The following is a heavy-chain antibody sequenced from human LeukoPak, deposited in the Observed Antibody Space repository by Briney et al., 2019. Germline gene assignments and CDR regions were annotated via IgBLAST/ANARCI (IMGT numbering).Heavy chain of an antibody. Sequence: PGGSLRLSCAASGFTFSSHAMSWVRQAPGKGLEWVSGISGRGDSTVYADSVKGRFTISRDNAKNSLYLQMNSLRAEDTAVYYCARGRGTIDSSGLDYWGQGTLVTVSS. CDR2: ISGRGDST. V-gene: IGHV3-23*01. CDR3: ARGRGTIDSSGLDY. D-gene: IGHD3-22*01. CDR1: GFTFSSHA. J-gene: IGHJ4*02.